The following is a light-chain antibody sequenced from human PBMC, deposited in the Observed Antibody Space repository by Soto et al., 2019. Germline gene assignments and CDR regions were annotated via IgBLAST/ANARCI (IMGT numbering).Light chain of an antibody. CDR3: SSYTSSSTLGV. CDR2: AVS. J-gene: IGLJ1*01. CDR1: SSDVGYYDY. Sequence: QSVLTQPASVSGSPGQSITISCTGTSSDVGYYDYVSWYQQHPGKAPKLMIYAVSSRPSGVSNRFSGSKSGNTASLTISGLQAEDEANYYCSSYTSSSTLGVFGTGTKVPVL. V-gene: IGLV2-14*01.